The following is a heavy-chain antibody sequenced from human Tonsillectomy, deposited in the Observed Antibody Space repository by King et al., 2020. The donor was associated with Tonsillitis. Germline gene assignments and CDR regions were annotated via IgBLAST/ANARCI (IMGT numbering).Heavy chain of an antibody. CDR2: IMETGGNT. V-gene: IGHV3-23*04. D-gene: IGHD3-10*01. CDR1: GCSFNSHP. J-gene: IGHJ4*02. CDR3: ARDYGSGSY. Sequence: VQLVESGGGLVQPGGSLRLSCAASGCSFNSHPMSWVRQAPGKGVEWVSAIMETGGNTYDADPVKGRFTISRDNSKNTLYLQMNSLRAEDTAVYYCARDYGSGSYWGQGTLVTVSS.